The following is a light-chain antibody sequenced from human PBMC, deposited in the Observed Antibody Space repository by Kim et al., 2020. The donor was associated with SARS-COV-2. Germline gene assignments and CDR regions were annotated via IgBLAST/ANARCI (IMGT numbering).Light chain of an antibody. CDR1: SIGSKS. CDR3: QVWDSSSDHRVV. J-gene: IGLJ2*01. Sequence: PGKTARVSCGGNSIGSKSVHWYQQKSGQAPFLVIYYDSDRPSGILERFSGSNSGNTATLTISRVEAGDEADYYCQVWDSSSDHRVVFGGGTQLTVL. V-gene: IGLV3-21*04. CDR2: YDS.